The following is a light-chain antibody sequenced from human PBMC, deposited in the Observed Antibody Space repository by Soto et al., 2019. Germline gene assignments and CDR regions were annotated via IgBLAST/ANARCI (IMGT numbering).Light chain of an antibody. J-gene: IGKJ1*01. CDR3: QQYDNYPWT. CDR2: DAS. V-gene: IGKV1-5*01. CDR1: QRMSNW. Sequence: DTQMTQSPSTLSASVGDRVTITCRASQRMSNWLAWYQKKPGKAPKLLIYDASTLESGVPSRFSGSASGTEFNLTISRLQTDDFATYYCQQYDNYPWTVGQGTKVEIK.